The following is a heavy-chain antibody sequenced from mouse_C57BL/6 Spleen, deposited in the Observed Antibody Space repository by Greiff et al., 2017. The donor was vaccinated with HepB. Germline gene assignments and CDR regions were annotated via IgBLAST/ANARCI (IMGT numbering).Heavy chain of an antibody. CDR1: GYTFTSYG. CDR3: ARSVQLRLRPSMDY. D-gene: IGHD3-2*02. CDR2: IYPRSGNT. V-gene: IGHV1-81*01. J-gene: IGHJ4*01. Sequence: VKLMESGAELARPGASVKLSCKASGYTFTSYGISWVKQRTGQGLEWIGEIYPRSGNTYYNEKFKGKATLTADKSSSTAYMELRSLTSEDSAVYFCARSVQLRLRPSMDYWGQGTSVTVSS.